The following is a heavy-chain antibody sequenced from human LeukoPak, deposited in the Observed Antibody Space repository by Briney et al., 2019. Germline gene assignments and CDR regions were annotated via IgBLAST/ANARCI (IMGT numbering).Heavy chain of an antibody. CDR2: INHSGST. CDR3: ARHPYNSGRNWFDP. D-gene: IGHD6-19*01. J-gene: IGHJ5*02. CDR1: GGSSSGYY. Sequence: SETLSLTCAVYGGSSSGYYWSWIRQPPGKGLEWIGEINHSGSTNYNPSLKSRVTISVDTSKNQFSVKLSSVTAADTAVYYCARHPYNSGRNWFDPWGQGTLVTVSS. V-gene: IGHV4-34*01.